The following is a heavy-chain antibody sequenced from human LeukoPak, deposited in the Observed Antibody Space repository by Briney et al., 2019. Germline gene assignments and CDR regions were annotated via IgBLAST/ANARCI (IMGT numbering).Heavy chain of an antibody. D-gene: IGHD3-16*02. CDR2: IKQDGSEK. CDR1: GFIFSNYW. V-gene: IGHV3-7*01. Sequence: GGSLRLSCAASGFIFSNYWMSWVRQAPGKGLEWVGNIKQDGSEKYYVDSVKGRFTISRDNVKNSLYLQMSGLRAEDTAVYFCARDSAVWGSYRLWEFDFWGQGTLVTVSS. CDR3: ARDSAVWGSYRLWEFDF. J-gene: IGHJ4*02.